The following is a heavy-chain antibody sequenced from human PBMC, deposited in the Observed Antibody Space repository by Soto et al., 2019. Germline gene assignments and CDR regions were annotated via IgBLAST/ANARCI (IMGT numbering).Heavy chain of an antibody. CDR2: IYDSGST. J-gene: IGHJ5*02. D-gene: IGHD2-8*01. V-gene: IGHV4-30-4*01. Sequence: SSETLSLTCAVSGGSISSGGYSWSWIRQPPGKGLEWIGYIYDSGSTYYNSSLKSRVNITLDTSKNQFSLKLTSVTAADTAVYYCARDNGVGPWGQGTLVTVSS. CDR1: GGSISSGGYS. CDR3: ARDNGVGP.